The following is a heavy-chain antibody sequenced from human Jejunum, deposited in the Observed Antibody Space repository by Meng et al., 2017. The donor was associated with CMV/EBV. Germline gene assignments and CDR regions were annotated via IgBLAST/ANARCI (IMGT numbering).Heavy chain of an antibody. CDR3: ARNARGSGY. V-gene: IGHV3-7*01. Sequence: RLSCAASGFTFSTYWMTWVRQDPGKGLEWVANIKQDGSEKYYVDSVKGRFTISRDNAKNSLFLQMNSLRAEDTAMYYCARNARGSGYWGQGTLVTVSS. J-gene: IGHJ4*02. CDR1: GFTFSTYW. D-gene: IGHD3-10*01. CDR2: IKQDGSEK.